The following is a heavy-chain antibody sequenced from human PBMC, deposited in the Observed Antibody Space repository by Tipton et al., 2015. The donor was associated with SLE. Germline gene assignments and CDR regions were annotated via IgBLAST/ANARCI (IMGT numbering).Heavy chain of an antibody. J-gene: IGHJ3*02. CDR1: GGSINSYY. CDR3: ARATYSVIVDAFDI. D-gene: IGHD2-15*01. CDR2: FSYSGGI. Sequence: TLSLTCTVSGGSINSYYWSWIRQPPGKGLEWIGYFSYSGGINYNPSLKSRVVISVDTSKNQFSLHLRSVTAADTALYYCARATYSVIVDAFDIWGQGTMVTVSS. V-gene: IGHV4-59*12.